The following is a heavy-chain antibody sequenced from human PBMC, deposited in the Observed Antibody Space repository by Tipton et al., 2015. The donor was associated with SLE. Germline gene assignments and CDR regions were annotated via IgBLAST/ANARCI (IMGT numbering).Heavy chain of an antibody. Sequence: TLSLTCTVSGGSISSGSYYWSWIREPAGKGLEWIGHIYTSGRTNYNPSLKSPVTISVNTSKNQFSLKLSSVTAADTALYYCARRRIAARHYFDYWGQGTLVTVSS. CDR3: ARRRIAARHYFDY. CDR2: IYTSGRT. D-gene: IGHD6-6*01. J-gene: IGHJ4*02. CDR1: GGSISSGSYY. V-gene: IGHV4-61*09.